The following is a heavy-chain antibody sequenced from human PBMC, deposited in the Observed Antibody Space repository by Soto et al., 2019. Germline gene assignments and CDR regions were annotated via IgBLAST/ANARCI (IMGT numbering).Heavy chain of an antibody. CDR1: GGSISSGGYY. CDR2: IYYSGST. CDR3: ARNRNWNYAWFDP. J-gene: IGHJ5*02. D-gene: IGHD1-7*01. V-gene: IGHV4-31*03. Sequence: KSSETLSLTCTVSGGSISSGGYYWSWIRQHPGKGLEWIGYIYYSGSTYYNPSLKSRVTISVDTSKNQFSLKLSSVTAADTAVYHCARNRNWNYAWFDPWGQGTLVTVSS.